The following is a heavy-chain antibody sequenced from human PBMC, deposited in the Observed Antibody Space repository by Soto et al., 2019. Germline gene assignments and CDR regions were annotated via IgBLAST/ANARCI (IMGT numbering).Heavy chain of an antibody. D-gene: IGHD6-13*01. CDR1: GFTVNNIY. J-gene: IGHJ4*02. Sequence: PGGSLRLSCAASGFTVNNIYMTWVRQAPGKGLEWVSVIYGAGSTNYADSVRDRFTISRDNSRNTLYLQMNSLRVEDTAVYYCASSLGMAGYYFDYWGQGTLVTVSS. CDR2: IYGAGST. CDR3: ASSLGMAGYYFDY. V-gene: IGHV3-66*01.